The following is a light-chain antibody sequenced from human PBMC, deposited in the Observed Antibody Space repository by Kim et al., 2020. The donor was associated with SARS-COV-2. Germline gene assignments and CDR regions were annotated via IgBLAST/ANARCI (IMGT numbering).Light chain of an antibody. Sequence: LTQPPSASGSPGQSVTISCTGTSSDVGAYKYVSWFQQHPGKAPKLIIYEVSKRPSGVPDRFSGSKSGNTASLTVSGLHTEDEADYYCSSYAGRNWVF. CDR2: EVS. CDR1: SSDVGAYKY. J-gene: IGLJ3*02. V-gene: IGLV2-8*01. CDR3: SSYAGRNWV.